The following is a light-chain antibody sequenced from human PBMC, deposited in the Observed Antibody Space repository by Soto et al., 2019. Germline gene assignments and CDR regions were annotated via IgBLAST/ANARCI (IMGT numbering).Light chain of an antibody. V-gene: IGKV1-27*01. CDR2: AAS. J-gene: IGKJ2*01. CDR3: QKYNNAPYT. CDR1: QGISKS. Sequence: DIQMTQSPSSLSASVGDRITITCRASQGISKSLAWYQQKPGKVPKLVIYAASTVKSGVPSRFSGSGSGTDFTLTISSLQPEDVATYYCQKYNNAPYTFGQGTKLEI.